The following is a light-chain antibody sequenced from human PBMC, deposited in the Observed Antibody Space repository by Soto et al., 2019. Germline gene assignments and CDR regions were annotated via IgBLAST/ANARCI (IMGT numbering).Light chain of an antibody. CDR2: GVT. CDR3: SSYAGGDTFA. CDR1: SSEVSSYNL. Sequence: QSALTQPPSASGSPGQSVTISCSGFSSEVSSYNLISWFQHHQGRAPKLLIYGVTQRPPGVPDRFSGFKSGNTASLTVSGLQPEDVADYYCSSYAGGDTFAFGSGTKLTVL. V-gene: IGLV2-8*01. J-gene: IGLJ1*01.